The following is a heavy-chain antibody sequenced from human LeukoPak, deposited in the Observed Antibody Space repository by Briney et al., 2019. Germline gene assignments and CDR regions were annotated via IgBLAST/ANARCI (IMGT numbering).Heavy chain of an antibody. CDR1: GFTFSNAW. Sequence: PGGSLRLSCAASGFTFSNAWMNWVRQAPGKGLEWVGRIKSKSDGGTTDYAAPVKGRFTISRDDSKNTLFLQMNSLKTEDTAVYYCTTGRGLYDSSGYYYFATDIWGQGTMVTVSS. V-gene: IGHV3-15*01. CDR2: IKSKSDGGTT. J-gene: IGHJ3*02. D-gene: IGHD3-22*01. CDR3: TTGRGLYDSSGYYYFATDI.